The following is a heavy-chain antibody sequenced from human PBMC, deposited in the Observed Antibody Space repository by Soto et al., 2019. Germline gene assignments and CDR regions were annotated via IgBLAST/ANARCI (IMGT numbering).Heavy chain of an antibody. CDR3: ARDHTPQYSGSYGVVDY. V-gene: IGHV3-53*01. CDR2: HYSGGST. CDR1: GFSVSSNY. Sequence: PGGSLRLSCAISGFSVSSNYLSWVRQAPGKGLEWVSVHYSGGSTYYADSVQGRLTISRDKSNNTLYLQMRRVRAEDTAVYYCARDHTPQYSGSYGVVDYWGQGTLVTVSS. J-gene: IGHJ4*02. D-gene: IGHD1-26*01.